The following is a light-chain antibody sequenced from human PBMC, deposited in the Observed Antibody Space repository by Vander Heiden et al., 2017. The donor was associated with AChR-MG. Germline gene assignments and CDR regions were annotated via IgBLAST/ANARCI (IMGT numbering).Light chain of an antibody. CDR3: QAWDSSTVYV. V-gene: IGLV3-1*01. CDR1: KLGIKD. Sequence: SYWLTQPPSVSVSACQTPTITRAGDKLGIKDVSWYQQKAGLSPILIIYHDDDRPSGIPGRYSASNAGNTATLTISKTQATDEAVYYCQAWDSSTVYVVGTGTKVTVL. J-gene: IGLJ1*01. CDR2: HDD.